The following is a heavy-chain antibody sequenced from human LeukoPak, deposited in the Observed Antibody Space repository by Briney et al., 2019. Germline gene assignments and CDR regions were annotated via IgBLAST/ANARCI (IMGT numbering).Heavy chain of an antibody. CDR1: GYTFTGYY. J-gene: IGHJ4*02. Sequence: GASVRLSCTASGYTFTGYYMHWVRQAPGQGLEWMGWINANSGGTNYAQKYEGRVTITRHTSIITAYMELSRLRSDDTPVYYCARGYYYDSSGYYRRCYFDYWGQGTLVTVSS. D-gene: IGHD3-22*01. CDR3: ARGYYYDSSGYYRRCYFDY. CDR2: INANSGGT. V-gene: IGHV1-2*02.